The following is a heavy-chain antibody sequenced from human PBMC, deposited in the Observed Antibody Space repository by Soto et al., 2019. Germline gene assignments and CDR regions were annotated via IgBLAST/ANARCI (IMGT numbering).Heavy chain of an antibody. V-gene: IGHV1-24*01. J-gene: IGHJ4*02. CDR1: GYTLTELS. Sequence: ASVKVSCKVSGYTLTELSMHWVRRAPGKGLEWMGGFDPEDGETIYAQKFQGRVTMTEDTSTDTAYMELSSLRSEDTAVYYCATPQTTVVTSPFDYWGQGTLVTVSS. D-gene: IGHD4-17*01. CDR3: ATPQTTVVTSPFDY. CDR2: FDPEDGET.